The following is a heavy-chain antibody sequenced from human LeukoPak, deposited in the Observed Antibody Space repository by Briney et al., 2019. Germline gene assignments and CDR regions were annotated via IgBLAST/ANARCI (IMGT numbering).Heavy chain of an antibody. D-gene: IGHD3-10*01. CDR3: AIPFVAGSGSYFGAPAFDI. CDR2: MNPNSGNT. V-gene: IGHV1-8*03. J-gene: IGHJ3*02. Sequence: ASVKVSCKASGYSFTDYDINWVRQATGQGLEWMGWMNPNSGNTGYAQKFQGRVTITRNTSISTAYMELSSLRSEDTAVYYCAIPFVAGSGSYFGAPAFDIWGQGTMVTASS. CDR1: GYSFTDYD.